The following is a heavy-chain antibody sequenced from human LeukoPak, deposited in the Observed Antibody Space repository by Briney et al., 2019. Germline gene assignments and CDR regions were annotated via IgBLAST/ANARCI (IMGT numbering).Heavy chain of an antibody. V-gene: IGHV3-30*18. D-gene: IGHD3-10*01. CDR2: ITYDGYYK. CDR1: GFTFSSYG. Sequence: GRSLRLSCAASGFTFSSYGMHWVRQAPSKGLEWVALITYDGYYKYYADSVKGRFTISRDNSKNMYLQMNSLRAEDTAVYYCAKDLISMVRGSPMDVWGQGTTVTVSS. J-gene: IGHJ6*02. CDR3: AKDLISMVRGSPMDV.